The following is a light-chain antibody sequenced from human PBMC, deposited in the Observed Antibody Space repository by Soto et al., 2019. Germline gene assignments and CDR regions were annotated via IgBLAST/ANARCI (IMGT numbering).Light chain of an antibody. Sequence: TKFPGTLFLSQGETATLFCRASQTVSSNLAWYQQKPGQAPSLLIHGASTRATGVPARFRGSGSGTEFTLTISSLQSEDFAVYYCQQYDNWPPTFGQGTKVDIK. CDR3: QQYDNWPPT. V-gene: IGKV3-15*01. CDR1: QTVSSN. J-gene: IGKJ1*01. CDR2: GAS.